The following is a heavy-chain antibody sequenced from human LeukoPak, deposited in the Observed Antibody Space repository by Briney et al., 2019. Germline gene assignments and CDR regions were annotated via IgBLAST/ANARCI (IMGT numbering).Heavy chain of an antibody. J-gene: IGHJ6*02. CDR1: GGSISSSSYY. CDR3: ARWGQGPYYYGMDV. Sequence: SETLSLTCTVSGGSISSSSYYWGWIRQPPGKGLEWIGSIYYSGSTYYNPSLKSRVTISVDTSKNQFSLKLSSVTAADTAVYYCARWGQGPYYYGMDVWGQGTTVTVSS. D-gene: IGHD3-16*01. CDR2: IYYSGST. V-gene: IGHV4-39*07.